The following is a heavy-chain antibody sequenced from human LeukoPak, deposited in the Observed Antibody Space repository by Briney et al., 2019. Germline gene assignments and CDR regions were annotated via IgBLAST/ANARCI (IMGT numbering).Heavy chain of an antibody. CDR2: IYYSGTT. J-gene: IGHJ4*02. D-gene: IGHD2-15*01. CDR3: AKEGIVVVVAAIDY. Sequence: SETLSLTCTVSGDSVSSYYWSWIRQPPGKGLEWIGYIYYSGTTKYNPSLKSRVTISVDTSKNQFSLKLSSVTAADTAVYYCAKEGIVVVVAAIDYWGQGTLVTVSS. V-gene: IGHV4-59*02. CDR1: GDSVSSYY.